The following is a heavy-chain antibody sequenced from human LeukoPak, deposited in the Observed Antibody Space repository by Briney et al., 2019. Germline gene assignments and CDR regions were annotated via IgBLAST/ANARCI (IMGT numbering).Heavy chain of an antibody. V-gene: IGHV1-2*04. D-gene: IGHD6-19*01. CDR2: ISPNSGGT. J-gene: IGHJ4*02. CDR1: GYTFTGYY. CDR3: ARVVAGTWGVFDY. Sequence: GASVKVSCKASGYTFTGYYMHWVRQAPGQGLEWMGWISPNSGGTNYAQKFQGWVTMTRDTSISTAYMELSRLRSDDTAVYYCARVVAGTWGVFDYWGQGTLVTVSS.